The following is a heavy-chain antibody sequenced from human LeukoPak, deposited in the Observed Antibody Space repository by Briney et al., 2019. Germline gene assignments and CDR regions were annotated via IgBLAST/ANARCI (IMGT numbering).Heavy chain of an antibody. CDR2: ISGSGGST. Sequence: GGSLRLSCAASGFTFSDYYMSWIRQAPGKGLEWVSAISGSGGSTYYADSVKGRFTISRDNSKNTLYLQMNSLRAEDTAVYYCAKDHSESTYYFDYWGQGTLVTVSS. CDR1: GFTFSDYY. D-gene: IGHD5-18*01. V-gene: IGHV3-23*01. CDR3: AKDHSESTYYFDY. J-gene: IGHJ4*02.